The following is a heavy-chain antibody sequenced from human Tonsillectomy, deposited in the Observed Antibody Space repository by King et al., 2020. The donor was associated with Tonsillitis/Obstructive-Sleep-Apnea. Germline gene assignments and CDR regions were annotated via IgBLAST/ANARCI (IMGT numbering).Heavy chain of an antibody. CDR1: GGSFRCYY. V-gene: IGHV4-34*01. Sequence: VQLQQWGAGLLKPSETLSLTCAVYGGSFRCYYWSWIRQLPGKGLEWIGEINHSGSTNYNPSLKCRVIISVDTSKNQFSLKLCSVTAADTAVYYCARGERVWEWLSYWGQGTLVTVSS. CDR2: INHSGST. CDR3: ARGERVWEWLSY. J-gene: IGHJ4*02. D-gene: IGHD3-3*01.